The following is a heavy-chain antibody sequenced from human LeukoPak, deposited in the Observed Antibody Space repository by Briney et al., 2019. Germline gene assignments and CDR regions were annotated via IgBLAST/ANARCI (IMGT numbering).Heavy chain of an antibody. CDR2: IYPGNSDT. Sequence: GESLKISCKASGYNFTSYWIGWVRQMPGKGLQWMGLIYPGNSDTRYSPSFQGQVTISADKSIDTAYLQWSSLQASDTAIYYCARNGAAGAPNRFFNWFDPWGQGTLVTVSS. J-gene: IGHJ5*02. D-gene: IGHD6-13*01. CDR1: GYNFTSYW. CDR3: ARNGAAGAPNRFFNWFDP. V-gene: IGHV5-51*01.